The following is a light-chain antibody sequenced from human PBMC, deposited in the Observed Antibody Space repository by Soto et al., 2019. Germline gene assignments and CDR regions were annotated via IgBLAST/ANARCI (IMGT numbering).Light chain of an antibody. CDR3: SSYPSSSTLGV. CDR2: EVS. CDR1: SSDVGGYNY. J-gene: IGLJ2*01. V-gene: IGLV2-14*01. Sequence: QSALTQPASVSGSPGQSITISCTGTSSDVGGYNYVSWYQQHPGKAPKLMIYEVSNRPSGVSNRFSGSKSGNTASLTISGIQAEDEADYYCSSYPSSSTLGVFGGGTKLTVL.